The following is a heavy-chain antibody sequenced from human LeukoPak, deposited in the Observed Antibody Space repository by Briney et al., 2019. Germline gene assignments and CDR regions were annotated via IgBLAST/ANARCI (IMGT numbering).Heavy chain of an antibody. V-gene: IGHV1-2*02. D-gene: IGHD3-16*02. CDR3: ARGEITSGGVIVVFDS. CDR1: GYTLTGYY. J-gene: IGHJ4*02. CDR2: INPNSGGT. Sequence: ASVKVSCKASGYTLTGYYMHWVRQAPGQGLEWMGWINPNSGGTNYAQKFHGRVTMTRDTSISTAYMELSRLRSDDTAVYYCARGEITSGGVIVVFDSWGQGTLVTVSS.